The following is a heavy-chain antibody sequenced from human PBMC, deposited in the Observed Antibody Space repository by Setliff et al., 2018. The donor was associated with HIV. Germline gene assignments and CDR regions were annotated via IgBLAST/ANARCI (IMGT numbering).Heavy chain of an antibody. J-gene: IGHJ5*02. Sequence: ASVKVSCKASGYTFTSYYMHWVRQAPGQGLEWMGVINPSGDGTNYAQKFQGRVTMTRDTSTSTVYMEVSSLRSDDTAVYYCAREDRGYYASGLAWGQGTLVT. V-gene: IGHV1-46*01. CDR3: AREDRGYYASGLA. CDR1: GYTFTSYY. D-gene: IGHD3-10*01. CDR2: INPSGDGT.